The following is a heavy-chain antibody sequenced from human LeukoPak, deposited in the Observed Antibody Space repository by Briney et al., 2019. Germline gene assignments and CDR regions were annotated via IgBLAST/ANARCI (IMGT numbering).Heavy chain of an antibody. Sequence: SETLSLTCAVYGGSFSGYYWSWIRQPPGKGLEWIGEINHSGSTNYNPSLKSRVTISVDTSKNQFSLKLSSVTAADTAVYYCARGPSVGATEGGVFDYWGQGTLGTVSS. D-gene: IGHD1-26*01. CDR1: GGSFSGYY. J-gene: IGHJ4*02. CDR2: INHSGST. V-gene: IGHV4-34*01. CDR3: ARGPSVGATEGGVFDY.